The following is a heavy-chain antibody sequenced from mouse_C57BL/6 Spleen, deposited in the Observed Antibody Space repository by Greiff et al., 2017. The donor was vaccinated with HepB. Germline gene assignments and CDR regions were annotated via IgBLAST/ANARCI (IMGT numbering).Heavy chain of an antibody. J-gene: IGHJ4*01. CDR1: GFTFSSYG. CDR3: ARQNYYGSSYVYYYAMDY. Sequence: EVQLVESGGDLVKPGGSLKLSCAASGFTFSSYGMSWVRQTPDKRLEWVATISSGGSYTYYPDSVKGRFTISRDNAKNTLYLQMSSLKSEDTAMYCCARQNYYGSSYVYYYAMDYWGQGTSVTVSS. D-gene: IGHD1-1*01. V-gene: IGHV5-6*01. CDR2: ISSGGSYT.